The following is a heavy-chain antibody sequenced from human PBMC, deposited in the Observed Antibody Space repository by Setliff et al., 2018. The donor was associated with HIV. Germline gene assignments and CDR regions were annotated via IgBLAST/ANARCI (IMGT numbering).Heavy chain of an antibody. D-gene: IGHD6-13*01. Sequence: SETLSLTCTVSGGAMNNNYWSWIRQPAGKGLEWIGRIYIRGTNYNPSLKTRLTMSLDTSSNQFSLNLNSVTAADTAVYYCARGSWGSWRFDYWGQGALVTVSS. V-gene: IGHV4-4*07. CDR2: IYIRGT. CDR1: GGAMNNNY. CDR3: ARGSWGSWRFDY. J-gene: IGHJ4*02.